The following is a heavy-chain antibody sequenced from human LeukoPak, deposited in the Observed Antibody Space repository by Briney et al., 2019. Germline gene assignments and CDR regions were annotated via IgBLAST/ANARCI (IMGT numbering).Heavy chain of an antibody. CDR3: ERATDYGDYGFDY. CDR1: GGSLSRYY. Sequence: SETLSLTCTLAGGSLSRYYWSWIRQPAGKGLAWIGRIDTSASTNYNPSLKSRVTMSVDTSKNQFSLKLSSVTAADTAVYYCERATDYGDYGFDYWGQGTLVTVSS. V-gene: IGHV4-4*07. CDR2: IDTSAST. D-gene: IGHD4-17*01. J-gene: IGHJ4*02.